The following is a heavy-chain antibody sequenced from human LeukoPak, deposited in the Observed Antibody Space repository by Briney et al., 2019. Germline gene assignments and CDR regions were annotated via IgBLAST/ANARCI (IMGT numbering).Heavy chain of an antibody. CDR1: GGSISSGDYY. J-gene: IGHJ4*02. V-gene: IGHV4-30-4*01. D-gene: IGHD6-6*01. Sequence: PSETLSLTCTVSGGSISSGDYYWSWIRQPPGKGLEWIGYIYYSGSTYYNPSLKSRVTISVDTSKNQFSLKLSSVTAADTAVYYCARHRDSSSWGDFDYWGQGTLVTVSS. CDR2: IYYSGST. CDR3: ARHRDSSSWGDFDY.